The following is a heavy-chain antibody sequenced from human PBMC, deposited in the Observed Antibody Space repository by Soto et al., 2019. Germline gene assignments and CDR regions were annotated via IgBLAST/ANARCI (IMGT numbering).Heavy chain of an antibody. D-gene: IGHD4-4*01. CDR3: GRGGYRHYSAYYYYALDV. V-gene: IGHV3-72*01. CDR2: TRDKPNSYTT. J-gene: IGHJ6*02. Sequence: GGSLRLSCVASGFTLSDYYVDWVRQAPGKGLEWVGRTRDKPNSYTTEYAASVEGRFTISRDDSKNSLYLQLNSLNTEDTAVYYCGRGGYRHYSAYYYYALDVWGQGTTVTAP. CDR1: GFTLSDYY.